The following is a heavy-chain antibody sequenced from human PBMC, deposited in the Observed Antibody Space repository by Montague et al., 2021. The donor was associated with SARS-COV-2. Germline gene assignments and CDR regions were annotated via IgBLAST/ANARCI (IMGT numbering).Heavy chain of an antibody. CDR3: AGALAHFDY. D-gene: IGHD2-21*01. Sequence: SETLSLTCTVSGDSVTSSYWWCSVRQAPGGGREWCGEFFHTEATSYNTSLKSRVIISLDKSKNQFSLNLNSVTAAYTAVYFCAGALAHFDYWGQGTLVTVSS. CDR1: GDSVTSSYW. V-gene: IGHV4-4*02. J-gene: IGHJ4*02. CDR2: FFHTEAT.